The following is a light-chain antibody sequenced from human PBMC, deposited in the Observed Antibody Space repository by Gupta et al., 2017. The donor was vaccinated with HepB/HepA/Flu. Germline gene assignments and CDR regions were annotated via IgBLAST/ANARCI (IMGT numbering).Light chain of an antibody. CDR2: QDE. J-gene: IGLJ2*01. Sequence: SYELTQPPSVSVSAGQTANIICSGEKLGEKYAFWYQQKAGQSPLVVIYQDEKRPSGIPERFSGSNSGNTATLTIGGTQAMDEADYYCQAWDNSHVLFGGGTRLTVL. CDR1: KLGEKY. CDR3: QAWDNSHVL. V-gene: IGLV3-1*01.